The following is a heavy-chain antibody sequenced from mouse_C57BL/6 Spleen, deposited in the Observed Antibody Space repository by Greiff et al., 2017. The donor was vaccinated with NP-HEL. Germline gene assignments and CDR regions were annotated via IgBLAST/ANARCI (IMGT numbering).Heavy chain of an antibody. Sequence: EVQLQESGPGLVKPSQSLSLTCSVTGYSITSGYYWNWIRQFPGNKLEWMGYMSYDGSNNYIPSLKNRISITRDTSKNQFFLKLNSVTTEDTATYYCARESYYYGSSYEGFAYWGQGTLVTVSA. CDR3: ARESYYYGSSYEGFAY. V-gene: IGHV3-6*01. D-gene: IGHD1-1*01. CDR1: GYSITSGYY. J-gene: IGHJ3*01. CDR2: MSYDGSN.